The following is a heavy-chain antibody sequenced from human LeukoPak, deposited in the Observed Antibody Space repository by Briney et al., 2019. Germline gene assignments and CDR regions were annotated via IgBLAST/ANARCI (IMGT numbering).Heavy chain of an antibody. CDR3: AREDFWGGYFDY. D-gene: IGHD3-3*01. CDR1: GFTFSNYW. V-gene: IGHV3-7*01. J-gene: IGHJ4*02. Sequence: GGSLRLSCAASGFTFSNYWMSWVRQAPGKGLEWVANIKQDGSEKYYVDSVRGRFTISRDNTKNSLYLQMNSLRADDTAVYYCAREDFWGGYFDYWGQGTLVTVSS. CDR2: IKQDGSEK.